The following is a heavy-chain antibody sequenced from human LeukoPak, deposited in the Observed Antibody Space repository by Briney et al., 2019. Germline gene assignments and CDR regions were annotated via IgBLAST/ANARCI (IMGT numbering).Heavy chain of an antibody. CDR3: ARVVGGMTGADY. CDR1: GFTFSSYP. CDR2: ISDSGTVI. D-gene: IGHD3-9*01. J-gene: IGHJ4*02. V-gene: IGHV3-48*04. Sequence: GGSLRLSCVASGFTFSSYPMIWVRQAPGKGLESVSYISDSGTVIHYADSVKGRFPLSRDNAKNSLNVQMNSLSAEDTAVYYCARVVGGMTGADYWGQGTLVTVSS.